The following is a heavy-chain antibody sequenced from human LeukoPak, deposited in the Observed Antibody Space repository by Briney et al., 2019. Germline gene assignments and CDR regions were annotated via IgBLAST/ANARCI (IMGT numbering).Heavy chain of an antibody. CDR3: AKGSYYDSSGYYYFDY. CDR1: GFTFSSYA. J-gene: IGHJ4*02. V-gene: IGHV3-23*01. CDR2: ISASSSI. Sequence: GGSLRLSCTASGFTFSSYAMNWVRQAPGKGLEWVSGISASSSIYYADSVKGRFTISRDNSKNTLYLQVNSLRADDTAVYYCAKGSYYDSSGYYYFDYWGQGTLVTVSS. D-gene: IGHD3-22*01.